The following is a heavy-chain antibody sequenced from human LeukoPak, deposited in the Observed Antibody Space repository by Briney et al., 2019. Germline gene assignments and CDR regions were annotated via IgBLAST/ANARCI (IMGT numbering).Heavy chain of an antibody. Sequence: SETLSLTCTVSGGSISSYYWSWIRQPPGKGLEWIGYIYYSGSTNYNPSLKSRVTISVDTSKNQFSLKLSSVTAADTAVYFCARHSSYVSPVRYWGQGTLVTVSP. D-gene: IGHD3-10*02. CDR1: GGSISSYY. CDR2: IYYSGST. J-gene: IGHJ4*02. CDR3: ARHSSYVSPVRY. V-gene: IGHV4-59*08.